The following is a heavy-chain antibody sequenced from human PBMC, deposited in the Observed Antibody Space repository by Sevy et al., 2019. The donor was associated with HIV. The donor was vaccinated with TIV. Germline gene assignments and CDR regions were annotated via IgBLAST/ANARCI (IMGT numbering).Heavy chain of an antibody. V-gene: IGHV3-23*01. CDR2: LSGSCGST. Sequence: GGSLRLSCVASGFTFSSYAMNWVRQAPGKGLEWVSGLSGSCGSTKYADSVKGRFTISRDNSKNTLYLQMNSLRAEDTAVYYCAKDRVWELGDAFDIWGQGTMVTVSS. CDR1: GFTFSSYA. J-gene: IGHJ3*02. D-gene: IGHD1-26*01. CDR3: AKDRVWELGDAFDI.